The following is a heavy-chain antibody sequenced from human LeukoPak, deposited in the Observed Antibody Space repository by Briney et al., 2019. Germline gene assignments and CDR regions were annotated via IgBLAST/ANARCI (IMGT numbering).Heavy chain of an antibody. J-gene: IGHJ4*02. CDR3: GRLAHNAWYAIDY. D-gene: IGHD6-13*01. V-gene: IGHV3-48*04. Sequence: GGSLRLTCAASGFTFISYTMSWVRQAPGKGLEWVSCISPSSSTIYYDDSVKGRFTISRDNPKNSLYLQINSLRAEDTAVYYCGRLAHNAWYAIDYWGQGTLVTVSS. CDR1: GFTFISYT. CDR2: ISPSSSTI.